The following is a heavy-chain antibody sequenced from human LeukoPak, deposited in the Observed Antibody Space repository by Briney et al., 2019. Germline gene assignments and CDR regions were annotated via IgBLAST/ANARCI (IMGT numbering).Heavy chain of an antibody. Sequence: GGSLRLSCAASGLIVNNNYMSWVRQAPGKGLEWVSITYRDGNTNYADSVTGRFTISRDNSKNTLSLQMNSLRAEDTAAYYCACSGPYSNGGVMTDYWGQGTLVTVSS. J-gene: IGHJ4*02. CDR1: GLIVNNNY. CDR2: TYRDGNT. D-gene: IGHD6-19*01. CDR3: ACSGPYSNGGVMTDY. V-gene: IGHV3-66*01.